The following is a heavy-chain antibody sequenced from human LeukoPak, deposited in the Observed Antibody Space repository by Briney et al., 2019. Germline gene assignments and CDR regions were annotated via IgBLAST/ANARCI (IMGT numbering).Heavy chain of an antibody. V-gene: IGHV3-21*01. D-gene: IGHD3-3*02. J-gene: IGHJ6*02. Sequence: GGSLRLSCAVSGFTFSRYSMNWVRQAPGKGLEWVSVISGGSTSTFYADSVKGRFTISRDNAKNSLYLQMDSLRAEDTAVYYCARNTSSLSTNGMDVWGQGTTVTVSS. CDR2: ISGGSTST. CDR3: ARNTSSLSTNGMDV. CDR1: GFTFSRYS.